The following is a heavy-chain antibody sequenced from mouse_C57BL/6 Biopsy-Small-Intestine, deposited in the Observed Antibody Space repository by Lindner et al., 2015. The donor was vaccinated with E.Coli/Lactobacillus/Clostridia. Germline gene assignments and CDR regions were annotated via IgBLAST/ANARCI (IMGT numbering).Heavy chain of an antibody. V-gene: IGHV5-17*01. J-gene: IGHJ4*01. CDR1: GFTFSDYG. Sequence: VQLQESGGGLVKPGGSLKLSCAASGFTFSDYGMHWVRQAPEKGLEWVAYISGGSSTIYYADTVKGRFTISRDNAKNTLFLQMTSLRSEDTAMYYCAGRAGTRAMDYWGQGTSVTVSS. CDR3: AGRAGTRAMDY. CDR2: ISGGSSTI. D-gene: IGHD3-3*01.